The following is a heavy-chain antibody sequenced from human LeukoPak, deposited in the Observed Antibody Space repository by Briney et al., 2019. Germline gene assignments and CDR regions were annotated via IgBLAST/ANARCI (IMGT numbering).Heavy chain of an antibody. Sequence: GGSLRLSCAASGFTFSSYSMNWVRQAPGKGLEWVSYISSSSSTIYYADSVKGRFTISRDNAKNSLYLQMNSLRAEDTAVYYCARDPADTAIYYFDYWGQGTLVTVSS. V-gene: IGHV3-48*01. D-gene: IGHD5-18*01. CDR1: GFTFSSYS. J-gene: IGHJ4*02. CDR3: ARDPADTAIYYFDY. CDR2: ISSSSSTI.